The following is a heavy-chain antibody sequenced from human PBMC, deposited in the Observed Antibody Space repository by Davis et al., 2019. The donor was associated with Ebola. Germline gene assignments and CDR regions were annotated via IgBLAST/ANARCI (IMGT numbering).Heavy chain of an antibody. V-gene: IGHV3-30-3*01. J-gene: IGHJ5*02. CDR3: ARRVGGTEAQIDA. CDR1: GFTFSSYA. Sequence: GESLKISCAASGFTFSSYAMHWVRQAPGKGLEWVAIISYHDGSSKYYTDSVKGRFTISRDNSKNTLYLQMNSLRPEDTAVYYCARRVGGTEAQIDAWGQGTLVTVSS. CDR2: ISYHDGSSK. D-gene: IGHD4-23*01.